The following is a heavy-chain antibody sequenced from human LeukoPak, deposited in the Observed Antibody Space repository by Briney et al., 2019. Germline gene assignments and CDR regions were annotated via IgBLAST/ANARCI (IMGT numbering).Heavy chain of an antibody. CDR3: AKVTATSWTIGGDTDF. V-gene: IGHV3-7*01. D-gene: IGHD3-16*01. CDR1: GLTFSNYW. Sequence: GGSLRLSCVASGLTFSNYWMTWVRQAPGKGLEGVANIKQDGTEKYYVDSVKGRFTGSTDNAKRTLYLKMNSLRVEDTAVYYCAKVTATSWTIGGDTDFWGQGTLVTVSS. CDR2: IKQDGTEK. J-gene: IGHJ4*02.